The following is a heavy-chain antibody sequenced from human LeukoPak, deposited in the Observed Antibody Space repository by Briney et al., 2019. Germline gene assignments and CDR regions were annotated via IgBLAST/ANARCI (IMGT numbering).Heavy chain of an antibody. D-gene: IGHD3-16*01. CDR1: GGSISSYY. CDR3: ARALWEDYVWGPGY. V-gene: IGHV4-59*01. CDR2: IYYSGST. J-gene: IGHJ4*02. Sequence: SETLSLTCTVSGGSISSYYWSWIRQPPGKGLEWIGYIYYSGSTNYNPSLKSRVTISVDTSKNQFSLKLSSVTAADTAVYYCARALWEDYVWGPGYWGQGTLVTVSS.